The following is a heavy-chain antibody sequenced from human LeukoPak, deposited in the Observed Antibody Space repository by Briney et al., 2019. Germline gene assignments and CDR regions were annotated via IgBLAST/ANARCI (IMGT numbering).Heavy chain of an antibody. J-gene: IGHJ4*02. CDR3: ASYSSGWLFDY. V-gene: IGHV4-59*08. D-gene: IGHD6-19*01. Sequence: SETLSLTCTVSGGSISSYYWSRIRQPPGKGLEWIGYIYYSGSTNYNPSLKSRVTISVDTSKNQFSLKLSSVTAADTAVYYCASYSSGWLFDYWGQGTLVTVSS. CDR1: GGSISSYY. CDR2: IYYSGST.